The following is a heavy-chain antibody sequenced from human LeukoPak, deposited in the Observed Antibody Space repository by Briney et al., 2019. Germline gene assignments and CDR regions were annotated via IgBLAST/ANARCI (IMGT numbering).Heavy chain of an antibody. D-gene: IGHD1-1*01. Sequence: GASVKVSCKASGGTFSSYAISWVRQAPGQGLEWMGGIIPIFGTANYAQKFQGRVTITADESTSTAYMELSSLRSEDTAVYYCAREPSNWNDGFDYWGQGTLVTVSS. J-gene: IGHJ4*02. CDR2: IIPIFGTA. V-gene: IGHV1-69*13. CDR1: GGTFSSYA. CDR3: AREPSNWNDGFDY.